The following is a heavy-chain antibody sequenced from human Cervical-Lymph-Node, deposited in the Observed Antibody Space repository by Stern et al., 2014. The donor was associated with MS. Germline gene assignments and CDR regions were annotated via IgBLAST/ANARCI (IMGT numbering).Heavy chain of an antibody. V-gene: IGHV3-23*04. CDR1: GFTFSNHA. Sequence: EVQLEESGGGLVQPGGSLRLSCAASGFTFSNHAMSWVRQAPGKGLEWVSALGSSGETTYYADSVKGRFTVSRDKSKNTLYLQMNSLRAEDTAIYFCAKGSSGWPYYLDYWGQGALVTVSS. CDR2: LGSSGETT. CDR3: AKGSSGWPYYLDY. J-gene: IGHJ4*02. D-gene: IGHD6-19*01.